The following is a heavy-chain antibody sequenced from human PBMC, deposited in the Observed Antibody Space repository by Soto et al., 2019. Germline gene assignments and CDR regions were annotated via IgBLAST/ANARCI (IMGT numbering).Heavy chain of an antibody. CDR2: IIPIFGTA. CDR3: ARGRPYSSGLDY. D-gene: IGHD6-19*01. V-gene: IGHV1-69*13. Sequence: SVKVSCKASGGTFSSYAISWVRQAPGQGLEWMGGIIPIFGTANYAQKFQGRVTITADESTSTAYMELSSLRSEDTAVYYCARGRPYSSGLDYWGQGTLVTVSS. J-gene: IGHJ4*02. CDR1: GGTFSSYA.